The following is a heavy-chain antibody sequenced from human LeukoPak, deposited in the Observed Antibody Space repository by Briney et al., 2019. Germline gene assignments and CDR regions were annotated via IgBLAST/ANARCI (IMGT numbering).Heavy chain of an antibody. Sequence: GSLRLSCAASGFTFSSYAMSWVRQAPGKGLEWVSAISGSGGSTYYADSVKGRFTISRDNSKNTLYLQMNSLRAEDTAVYYCAKVGEWAYYFDYWGQGTLVTVSS. CDR3: AKVGEWAYYFDY. D-gene: IGHD1-26*01. V-gene: IGHV3-23*01. CDR2: ISGSGGST. CDR1: GFTFSSYA. J-gene: IGHJ4*02.